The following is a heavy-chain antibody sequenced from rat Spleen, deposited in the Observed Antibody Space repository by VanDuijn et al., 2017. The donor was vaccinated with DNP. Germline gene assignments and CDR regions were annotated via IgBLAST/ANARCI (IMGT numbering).Heavy chain of an antibody. V-gene: IGHV5-58*01. J-gene: IGHJ4*01. CDR1: GFTFNTYW. CDR2: INPDGSNT. D-gene: IGHD1-1*01. Sequence: EVQLVESGGGLVQPGRSLKLSCVASGFTFNTYWKFWIRQAPGKGLEWVATINPDGSNTYCQDSVKGRFPISRDNAENPVNLEMNSLRSEDTATYYCTKDLQWYAMDAWGQGTSVTVSS. CDR3: TKDLQWYAMDA.